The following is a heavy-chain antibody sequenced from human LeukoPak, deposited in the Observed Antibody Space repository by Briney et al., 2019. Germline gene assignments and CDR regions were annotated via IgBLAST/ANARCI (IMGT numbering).Heavy chain of an antibody. CDR1: GGSFSGYY. CDR2: INHSGST. CDR3: ARGTTDYGDHSYIFDY. Sequence: PSETLSLTCAVYGGSFSGYYWSWIRQPPGKGLEWIGEINHSGSTNYNPSLKSRVTISVDTSKNQFSLKLSSVTAADTAVYYRARGTTDYGDHSYIFDYWGQGTLVTVSS. D-gene: IGHD4-17*01. J-gene: IGHJ4*02. V-gene: IGHV4-34*01.